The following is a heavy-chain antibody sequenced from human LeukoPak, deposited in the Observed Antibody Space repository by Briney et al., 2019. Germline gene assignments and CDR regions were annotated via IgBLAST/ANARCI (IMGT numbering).Heavy chain of an antibody. J-gene: IGHJ4*03. CDR3: AKSHSLGYRGYFDY. Sequence: GGSLRLSCAASGFSFSIYAMSWVRQAPGQGLEGVSSLSDSGSSTYYADSVKGRFTVSRDNSKKTLYLQMNSLGAEDTAVYYCAKSHSLGYRGYFDYWGQGTLVTGAS. CDR2: LSDSGSST. CDR1: GFSFSIYA. V-gene: IGHV3-23*01. D-gene: IGHD5-18*01.